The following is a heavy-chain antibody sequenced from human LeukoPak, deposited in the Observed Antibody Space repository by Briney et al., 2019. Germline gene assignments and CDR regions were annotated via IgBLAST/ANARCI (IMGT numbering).Heavy chain of an antibody. V-gene: IGHV3-23*01. CDR1: GFRFSGYW. CDR3: AKLRYSSGPYGL. D-gene: IGHD6-25*01. Sequence: GGSLRLSCAASGFRFSGYWMTWVRRAPGKGLEWVSSIGGSGSGTSYADSVKGRFTISRDNSRDTLYLQMNSLRAEDTAVYYCAKLRYSSGPYGLWGQGTLVTVSS. CDR2: IGGSGSGT. J-gene: IGHJ4*02.